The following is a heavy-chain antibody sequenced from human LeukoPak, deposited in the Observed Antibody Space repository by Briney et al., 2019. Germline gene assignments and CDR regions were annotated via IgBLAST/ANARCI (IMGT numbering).Heavy chain of an antibody. D-gene: IGHD2-2*03. CDR3: AKDLGGYCSSTSCPQIDY. V-gene: IGHV3-30*04. J-gene: IGHJ4*02. Sequence: QPGRSLRLSCAASGFTFSTYAMQWVRQAPGKGLECVAVISYDGKNKYYADSVKGRFTISRDNSKNTLYVQMDSLRAEDTAVYYCAKDLGGYCSSTSCPQIDYWGQGTLVTVSS. CDR1: GFTFSTYA. CDR2: ISYDGKNK.